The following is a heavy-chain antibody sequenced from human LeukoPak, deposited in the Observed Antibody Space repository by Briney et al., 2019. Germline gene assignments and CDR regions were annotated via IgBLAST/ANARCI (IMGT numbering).Heavy chain of an antibody. V-gene: IGHV3-23*01. J-gene: IGHJ4*02. Sequence: GGSLRLSCEASGFTFSSYAMSWVRQAPGKGLEWVSAIIGSGGSTYCADSVKGRFTISRDNSKNTLYVQMNSLRAEDTAVYYCAKGSSLRLGPTVEFYFDSWGQGTLVTVSS. CDR1: GFTFSSYA. CDR3: AKGSSLRLGPTVEFYFDS. CDR2: IIGSGGST. D-gene: IGHD1-26*01.